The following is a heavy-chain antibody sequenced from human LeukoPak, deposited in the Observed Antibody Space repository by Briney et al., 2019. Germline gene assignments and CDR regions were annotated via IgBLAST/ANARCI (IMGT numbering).Heavy chain of an antibody. Sequence: GGSLRLSCAASEFTFSSYAMSTVRQAPGKGLEWVSAISGSAGVTYYADSVKSRFTISRDNSKNTLYLLMYTLRAEDTALYYCAKGAGYSGHDLSSYFDYWGQGILVTVSS. CDR3: AKGAGYSGHDLSSYFDY. J-gene: IGHJ4*02. CDR2: ISGSAGVT. V-gene: IGHV3-23*01. CDR1: EFTFSSYA. D-gene: IGHD5-12*01.